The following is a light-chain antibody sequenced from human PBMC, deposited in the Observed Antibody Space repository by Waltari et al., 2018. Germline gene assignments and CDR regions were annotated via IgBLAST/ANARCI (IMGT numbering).Light chain of an antibody. CDR1: SLRSYY. J-gene: IGLJ3*02. V-gene: IGLV3-19*01. Sequence: SSELTQDPAVSVALGQTVRITCQGDSLRSYYASWYQQKQGQAPVLVIYGKNNRPSGIPDRFSGSSSGNTASLTITGAQAEDEADYYCNSRDSSGNHLKVFGGGTKLTVL. CDR3: NSRDSSGNHLKV. CDR2: GKN.